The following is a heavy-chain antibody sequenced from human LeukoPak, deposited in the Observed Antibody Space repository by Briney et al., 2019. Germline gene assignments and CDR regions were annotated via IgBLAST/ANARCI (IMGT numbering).Heavy chain of an antibody. D-gene: IGHD5-18*01. V-gene: IGHV3-48*03. CDR1: GFTFRSYE. CDR2: ISNSGSTI. CDR3: AKVGYSYGFRDAFDI. Sequence: GGSLRLSCAASGFTFRSYEMHWVRQAPGKGLEWVSYISNSGSTIYYADSVKGRFTISRDNSKNTLYLQMNSLRAEDTAVYYCAKVGYSYGFRDAFDIWGQGTMVTVSS. J-gene: IGHJ3*02.